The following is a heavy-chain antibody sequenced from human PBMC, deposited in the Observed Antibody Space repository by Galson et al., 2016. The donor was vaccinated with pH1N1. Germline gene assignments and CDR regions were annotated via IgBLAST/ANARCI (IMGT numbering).Heavy chain of an antibody. CDR2: IDPSSGST. CDR3: ARRYYFDY. CDR1: GYTFTTQY. V-gene: IGHV1-46*03. J-gene: IGHJ4*02. Sequence: VKVSCKASGYTFTTQYVNWVRQAPGQGLEWMGIIDPSSGSTTYAQKFQGRVTMTHDTATNTVYMELSSLRSDDTAVYYCARRYYFDYWGQGTLVAVSS.